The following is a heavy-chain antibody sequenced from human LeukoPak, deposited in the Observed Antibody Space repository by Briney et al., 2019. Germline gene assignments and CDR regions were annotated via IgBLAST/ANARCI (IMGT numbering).Heavy chain of an antibody. Sequence: SETLSLTCDVYGGSFSGYYWNWIRQPPGKGLEWVGEINHRGSTNDNPSLKSLVIISVDASRYQFSLKLSSVTAADTAVYYCARGHYSASRKYFDLWGSGTLVAVSS. CDR2: INHRGST. V-gene: IGHV4-34*01. CDR3: ARGHYSASRKYFDL. D-gene: IGHD2-2*01. J-gene: IGHJ2*01. CDR1: GGSFSGYY.